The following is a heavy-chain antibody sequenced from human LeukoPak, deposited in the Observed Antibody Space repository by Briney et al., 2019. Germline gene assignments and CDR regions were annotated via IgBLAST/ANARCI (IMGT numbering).Heavy chain of an antibody. CDR3: ARVVPAAIPYYYMDV. D-gene: IGHD2-2*01. V-gene: IGHV4-4*07. CDR1: GGSISSYY. Sequence: SETLSLTCTVSGGSISSYYWSWIRQPAGKGLEWIGRIYTSGGTNYNPSLKSRVTMSVDTSKNQFSLKLSSVTAADTAVYYCARVVPAAIPYYYMDVWGKGTTVTVSS. CDR2: IYTSGGT. J-gene: IGHJ6*03.